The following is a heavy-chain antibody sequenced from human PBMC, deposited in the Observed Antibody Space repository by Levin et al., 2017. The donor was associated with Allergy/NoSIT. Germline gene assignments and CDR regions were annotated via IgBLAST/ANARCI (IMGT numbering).Heavy chain of an antibody. D-gene: IGHD5-18*01. Sequence: GGSLRLSCAASGFTFNTHAIHWVRQAPGKGLEWLSLISYDGNNKYYADSVKGRFTVSRDNSKNTLYLQIDSLRAEDTAVYYCVRGGWLTNNWFDPWGRGTLVTVSS. CDR2: ISYDGNNK. CDR1: GFTFNTHA. CDR3: VRGGWLTNNWFDP. J-gene: IGHJ5*02. V-gene: IGHV3-30-3*01.